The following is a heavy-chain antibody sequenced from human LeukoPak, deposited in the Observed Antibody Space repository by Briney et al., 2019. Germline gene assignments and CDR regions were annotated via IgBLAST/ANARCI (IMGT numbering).Heavy chain of an antibody. CDR1: GFTFSSYG. J-gene: IGHJ4*02. V-gene: IGHV3-33*06. CDR3: AKDLNGSGFGY. Sequence: GRSLRLSCAASGFTFSSYGMHWVRQAPGKGLEWVAVIWYDGSNKYYADSVKGRFTISRDNSKNTLYLQMNSLRAEDTAVYYCAKDLNGSGFGYWGQGTLVTVSS. D-gene: IGHD6-19*01. CDR2: IWYDGSNK.